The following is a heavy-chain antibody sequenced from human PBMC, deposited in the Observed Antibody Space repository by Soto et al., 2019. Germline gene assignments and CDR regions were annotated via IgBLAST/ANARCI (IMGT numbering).Heavy chain of an antibody. J-gene: IGHJ6*03. V-gene: IGHV3-21*01. CDR3: ARDHRVVPAVDYYYYYMDV. D-gene: IGHD2-2*01. CDR2: ISSSSSYI. Sequence: GGSLRLSCAASGFTVSSKCMNWVRQAPGKGLEWVSFISSSSSYIYYADSVKGRFTISRDNAKNSLYLQMNSLRAEDTAVYYCARDHRVVPAVDYYYYYMDVWGKGTTVTVSS. CDR1: GFTVSSKC.